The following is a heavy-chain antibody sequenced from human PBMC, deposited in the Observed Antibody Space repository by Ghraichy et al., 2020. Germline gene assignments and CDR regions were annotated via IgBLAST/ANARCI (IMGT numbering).Heavy chain of an antibody. CDR3: ARETMGYSSGWYGNYYYYGMDV. D-gene: IGHD6-19*01. CDR2: MNPNSGNT. V-gene: IGHV1-8*01. Sequence: ASVKVSCKASGYTFTSYDINWVRQATGQGLEWMGWMNPNSGNTGYAQKFQGRVTMTRNTSISTAYMELSSLRSEDTAVYYCARETMGYSSGWYGNYYYYGMDVWGQGTTVTVSS. J-gene: IGHJ6*02. CDR1: GYTFTSYD.